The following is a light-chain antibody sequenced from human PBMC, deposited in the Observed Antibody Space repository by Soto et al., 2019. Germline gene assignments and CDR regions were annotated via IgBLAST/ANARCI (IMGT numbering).Light chain of an antibody. CDR1: SDSVSASHF. Sequence: QTVVTQEPSFSVSPGGTVTLTCGLSSDSVSASHFPSWYQQTPGQAPRTLIYNTNTRSSGVPDRFSGSILGNRAALTITGAQADDESDYYCSSFVGSPVVFGGGTKLTVL. V-gene: IGLV8-61*01. J-gene: IGLJ2*01. CDR3: SSFVGSPVV. CDR2: NTN.